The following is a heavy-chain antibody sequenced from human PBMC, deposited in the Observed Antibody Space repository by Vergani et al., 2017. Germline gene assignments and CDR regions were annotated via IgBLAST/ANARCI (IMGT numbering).Heavy chain of an antibody. D-gene: IGHD1-26*01. V-gene: IGHV5-10-1*03. CDR1: GYSFTSYW. Sequence: EVQLVQSGAEVKKPGESLRISCKGSGYSFTSYWISWVRQMPGKGLEWMGRIDPSDSYTNYSPSFQGHVTISADKSISTAYLQWSRLKASDTAMYYCARHFGGIVGATKTHNWFDHWGQGTLVTVSS. CDR2: IDPSDSYT. J-gene: IGHJ5*02. CDR3: ARHFGGIVGATKTHNWFDH.